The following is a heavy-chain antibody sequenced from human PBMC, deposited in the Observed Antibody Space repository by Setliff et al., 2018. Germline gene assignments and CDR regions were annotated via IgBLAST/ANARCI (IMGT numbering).Heavy chain of an antibody. CDR3: ARVESMVRGKNILRHFDY. D-gene: IGHD3-10*01. CDR1: GYTFNNYG. V-gene: IGHV1-18*01. Sequence: ALVKVSCKASGYTFNNYGVAWVRQAPGQGLDWMGWVTIYNGNTKYAQNLQGRLTLSTDRSTNTVHMELGSLTTDDTAIYYCARVESMVRGKNILRHFDYWGQGTQVTVSS. CDR2: VTIYNGNT. J-gene: IGHJ4*02.